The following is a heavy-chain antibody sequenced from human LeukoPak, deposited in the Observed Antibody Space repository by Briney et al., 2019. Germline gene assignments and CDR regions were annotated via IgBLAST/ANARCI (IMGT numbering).Heavy chain of an antibody. CDR1: GGSMSSGDYY. Sequence: TPSQTLSLTCTVSGGSMSSGDYYWSWIRQPPGKGLEWIGYIYYSGSTYYNPSLKSRVTISVDTSKNQFSLKLSSVTAADAAVYYCARDRTGEYSNYEGLSYYYYGMDVWGQGTTVTVSS. CDR2: IYYSGST. CDR3: ARDRTGEYSNYEGLSYYYYGMDV. J-gene: IGHJ6*02. D-gene: IGHD4-11*01. V-gene: IGHV4-30-4*01.